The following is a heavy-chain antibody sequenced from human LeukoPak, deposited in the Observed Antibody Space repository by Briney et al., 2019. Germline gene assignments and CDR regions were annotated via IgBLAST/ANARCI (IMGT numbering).Heavy chain of an antibody. V-gene: IGHV3-64D*06. D-gene: IGHD4-17*01. CDR3: VKDDRDYGDYVH. CDR2: ISSNGGST. CDR1: GFTFSNAW. Sequence: GGSLRLSCAASGFTFSNAWMSWVRQAPGKGLEYVSAISSNGGSTYYADSVKGRFTISGDNSKNTLYLQMSSLRAEDTAVYYCVKDDRDYGDYVHWGQGTLVTVSS. J-gene: IGHJ4*02.